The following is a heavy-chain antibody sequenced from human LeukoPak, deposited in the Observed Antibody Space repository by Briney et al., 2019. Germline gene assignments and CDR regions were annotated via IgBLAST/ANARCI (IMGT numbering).Heavy chain of an antibody. CDR3: VRDLGTAVTTKTPFDV. CDR2: ITRIGTSV. D-gene: IGHD4-17*01. Sequence: GGSLRLSCEGSGFPLSSYNMNWVRQAPGKGLEWVSCITRIGTSVYYAESLKGRFTISKDNARNSVYLHMTGLRAENTALYYCVRDLGTAVTTKTPFDVWGQGTVVTVSS. J-gene: IGHJ3*01. CDR1: GFPLSSYN. V-gene: IGHV3-21*06.